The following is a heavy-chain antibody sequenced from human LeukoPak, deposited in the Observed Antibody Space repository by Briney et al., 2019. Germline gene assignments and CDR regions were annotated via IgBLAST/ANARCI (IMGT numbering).Heavy chain of an antibody. CDR1: GGYISDYY. D-gene: IGHD1-1*01. J-gene: IGHJ4*02. CDR3: ARESVAAGTRWFDY. Sequence: SETLSLTCTVFGGYISDYYWTWIRQSAGKGLEWIGRVQITENNNYNPSLRSRVTLSLDTSKNQFSLRLTSVTAADTAIYYCARESVAAGTRWFDYWGQEALVTVSS. V-gene: IGHV4-4*07. CDR2: VQITENN.